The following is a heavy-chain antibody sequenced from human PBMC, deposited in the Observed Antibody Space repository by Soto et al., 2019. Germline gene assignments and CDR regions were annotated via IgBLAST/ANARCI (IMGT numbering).Heavy chain of an antibody. J-gene: IGHJ4*02. Sequence: GGSLRLSCAASGLTFSTYAMYWVRQAPGKGLEWVAVISYDGSNKYYADSVKGRFTISRDNSKNTLYLQMSSLRAEDTAVYYCAREDFWGQGTLVTVSS. CDR2: ISYDGSNK. V-gene: IGHV3-30-3*01. CDR1: GLTFSTYA. D-gene: IGHD3-3*01. CDR3: AREDF.